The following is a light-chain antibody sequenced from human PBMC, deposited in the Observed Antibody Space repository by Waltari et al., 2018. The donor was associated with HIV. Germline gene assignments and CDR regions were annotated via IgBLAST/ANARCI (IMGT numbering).Light chain of an antibody. CDR2: EVT. V-gene: IGLV2-18*02. CDR3: SSYSATNTVV. J-gene: IGLJ2*01. Sequence: QSALTQPPSVSGSPGQSVTISCAGTNSDIGGYDRVSWYQQPPGTAPKLLIYEVTNRPSGVPGRFSASKSGTTASLPISGLQAGDEGDYYCSSYSATNTVVFGGGTKLTVL. CDR1: NSDIGGYDR.